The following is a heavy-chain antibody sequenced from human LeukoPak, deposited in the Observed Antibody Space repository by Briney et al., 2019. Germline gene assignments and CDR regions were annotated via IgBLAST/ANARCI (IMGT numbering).Heavy chain of an antibody. J-gene: IGHJ3*02. V-gene: IGHV3-30*18. CDR1: GFTFSNYA. CDR2: ISYDGSDK. D-gene: IGHD6-19*01. Sequence: PGRSLRLSCAASGFTFSNYAIQWVRQAPGKGLEWVAVISYDGSDKYYADSVKGRFTISRDNSKNTVYLQMNSLRAEDTAVYYCAKDLVRIAVAGPSRDDAFDIWGQGTMVTVSS. CDR3: AKDLVRIAVAGPSRDDAFDI.